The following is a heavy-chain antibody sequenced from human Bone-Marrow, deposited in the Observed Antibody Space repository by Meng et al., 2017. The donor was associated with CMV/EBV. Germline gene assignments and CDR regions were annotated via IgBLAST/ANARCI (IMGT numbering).Heavy chain of an antibody. CDR3: ARPYSPAPSLSGYYYYGMDV. J-gene: IGHJ6*02. D-gene: IGHD4-11*01. CDR1: GGTFSSYA. Sequence: SVKVSCKASGGTFSSYAISWVRQAPGQGLEWMGGIIPILGIANYAQKFQGRVTITADKSTSTAYMELSSLRSEDTAVYYCARPYSPAPSLSGYYYYGMDVWGQGTTVTVSS. V-gene: IGHV1-69*10. CDR2: IIPILGIA.